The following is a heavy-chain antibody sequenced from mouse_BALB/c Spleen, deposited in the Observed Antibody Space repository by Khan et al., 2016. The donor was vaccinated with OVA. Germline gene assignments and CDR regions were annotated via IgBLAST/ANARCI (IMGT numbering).Heavy chain of an antibody. Sequence: VQLQQSGPEVVKPGASVKISCKASGYTFTDYNMYWVKQSHGKSLEWIGYIYPYNGGTGYSQKFKSKATLTVDNSSSTAYMELHSLTSEDSTVYYCARGSSWYFDVWGEGTTVTVSS. J-gene: IGHJ1*01. V-gene: IGHV1S29*02. D-gene: IGHD1-1*01. CDR2: IYPYNGGT. CDR3: ARGSSWYFDV. CDR1: GYTFTDYN.